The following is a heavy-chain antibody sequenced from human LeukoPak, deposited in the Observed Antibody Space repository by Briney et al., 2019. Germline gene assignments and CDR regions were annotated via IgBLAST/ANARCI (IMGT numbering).Heavy chain of an antibody. Sequence: SETLSLTCTVSGGSISSGGYYWSWIRQHPGKGLEWIGYIYYSGSTYYNPSLKSRVTISVDTSKNQFSLKLSSVTAADTAVYYCARRVHYDFWGGYYYDYWGQGTLVTVSS. D-gene: IGHD3-3*01. CDR2: IYYSGST. V-gene: IGHV4-31*03. J-gene: IGHJ4*02. CDR3: ARRVHYDFWGGYYYDY. CDR1: GGSISSGGYY.